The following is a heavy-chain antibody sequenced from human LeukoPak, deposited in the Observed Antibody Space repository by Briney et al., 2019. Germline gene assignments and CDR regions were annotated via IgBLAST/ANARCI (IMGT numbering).Heavy chain of an antibody. CDR2: IYYSGST. J-gene: IGHJ4*02. CDR1: GGSISSYY. Sequence: SETLSLTCTVSGGSISSYYWSWIRQPPGKGLEWIGCIYYSGSTNYNPSLKSRVTISVDTSKNQFSLKLSSVTAADTAVYYCARFEGGGFDYWGQGTLVTVSS. V-gene: IGHV4-59*08. D-gene: IGHD3-16*01. CDR3: ARFEGGGFDY.